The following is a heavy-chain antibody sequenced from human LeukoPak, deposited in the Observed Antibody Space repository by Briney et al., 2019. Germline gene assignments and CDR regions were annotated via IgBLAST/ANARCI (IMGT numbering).Heavy chain of an antibody. CDR1: GGSISSSSYY. CDR3: ARFGPPRGGADY. Sequence: SSETLSLTCTVSGGSISSSSYYWGWIRQPPGKGLEWIGSIYYSGSTYYNPSLKSRVTISVDTSKSQFSLKLSSVTAADTAVYYCARFGPPRGGADYWGQGTLVTVSS. J-gene: IGHJ4*02. CDR2: IYYSGST. V-gene: IGHV4-39*07. D-gene: IGHD2-15*01.